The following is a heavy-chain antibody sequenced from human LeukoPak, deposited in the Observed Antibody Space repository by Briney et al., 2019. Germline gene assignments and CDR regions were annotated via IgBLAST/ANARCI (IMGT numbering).Heavy chain of an antibody. CDR2: IVVGCGNT. J-gene: IGHJ3*02. D-gene: IGHD3-10*01. V-gene: IGHV1-58*02. CDR1: GFTFSSSA. Sequence: TSVKVSCKAAGFTFSSSAMQWVRQARGQRLEWIGWIVVGCGNTNYAQKFQERVTITRDMSTSTAYMELSSLRSEDTAVYYCAAVNPLWFGEYAFDIWGQGTMVTVSS. CDR3: AAVNPLWFGEYAFDI.